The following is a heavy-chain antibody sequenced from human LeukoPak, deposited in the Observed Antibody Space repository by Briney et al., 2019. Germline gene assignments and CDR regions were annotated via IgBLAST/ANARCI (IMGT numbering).Heavy chain of an antibody. J-gene: IGHJ4*02. V-gene: IGHV4-34*01. CDR1: GGSFSGYY. Sequence: SETLSLTCAVYGGSFSGYYWSWIRQPPGKGLEWIGEINHSGSTNYNPSLKSRVTISVDTSKNQFSLKLSSVTAADTAVYYCATESIAAAGTGGFDYWGQGTLVTASS. CDR2: INHSGST. D-gene: IGHD6-13*01. CDR3: ATESIAAAGTGGFDY.